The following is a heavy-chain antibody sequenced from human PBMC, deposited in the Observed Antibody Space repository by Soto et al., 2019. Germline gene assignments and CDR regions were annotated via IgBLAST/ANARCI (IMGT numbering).Heavy chain of an antibody. Sequence: QVQLVESGGGVVQPGRSLRLSCAASGFTFSSYGMHWVRQAPGKGLAWVAVISYDGSNKYYADSVKGRFTISRDNSKNTLYLQMNSLRAEDTAVYYCAKGLGYCSGGSCYSYRGDWYFDLWGRGTLVTVSS. CDR3: AKGLGYCSGGSCYSYRGDWYFDL. J-gene: IGHJ2*01. CDR2: ISYDGSNK. CDR1: GFTFSSYG. V-gene: IGHV3-30*18. D-gene: IGHD2-15*01.